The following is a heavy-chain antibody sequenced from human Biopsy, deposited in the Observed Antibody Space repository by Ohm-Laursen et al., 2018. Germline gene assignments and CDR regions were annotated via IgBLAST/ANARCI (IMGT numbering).Heavy chain of an antibody. CDR3: ARDYDTSGYYYDS. V-gene: IGHV4-39*01. CDR2: IFYRGST. CDR1: GGSISNNNYY. D-gene: IGHD3-22*01. Sequence: TLSLTCTVSGGSISNNNYYWGWIRQPPGKGLEWIGSIFYRGSTHYKPSLKSRVNISVDTYKTKFSLKLNSVTAADTAVYYCARDYDTSGYYYDSWGQGTLVTVSS. J-gene: IGHJ5*01.